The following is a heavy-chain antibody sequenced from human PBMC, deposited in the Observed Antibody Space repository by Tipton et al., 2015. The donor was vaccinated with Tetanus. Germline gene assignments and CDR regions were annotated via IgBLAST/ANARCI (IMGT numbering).Heavy chain of an antibody. CDR1: GGSISSGGYY. Sequence: TLSLTCTVSGGSISSGGYYWSWIRQRPGKGLEWIGYIYYSGSTYYNPSLKSRVTISVDTSKNQFSLKLSSVTAADTAVYYCARDRGVSRGVDYWGQGTMVSVSS. D-gene: IGHD3-10*01. CDR3: ARDRGVSRGVDY. CDR2: IYYSGST. V-gene: IGHV4-31*03. J-gene: IGHJ4*03.